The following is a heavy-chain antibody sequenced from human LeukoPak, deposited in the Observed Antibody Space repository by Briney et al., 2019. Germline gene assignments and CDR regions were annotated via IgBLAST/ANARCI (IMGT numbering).Heavy chain of an antibody. CDR1: GFTFSSYW. J-gene: IGHJ6*03. V-gene: IGHV3-7*01. CDR3: ARAPARHCSSTSCSGPPPYYMDV. Sequence: GGSLRLSCAASGFTFSSYWMSWVRQAPGKGLEWVANIKQDGSEKYYVDSVKGRFTISRDNAKNSLYLQMNSLRAEDTAVYYCARAPARHCSSTSCSGPPPYYMDVWGKGTTVTVSS. CDR2: IKQDGSEK. D-gene: IGHD2-2*01.